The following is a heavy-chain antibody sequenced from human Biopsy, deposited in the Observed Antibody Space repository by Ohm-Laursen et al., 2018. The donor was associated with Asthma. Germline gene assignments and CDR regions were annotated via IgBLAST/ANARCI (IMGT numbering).Heavy chain of an antibody. D-gene: IGHD1-26*01. Sequence: SLRLSCAASGFTFSSYGMHWVRQAPGKGLDWVAVISFDGSNKNYTDSVKGRFTISRDNSRNTLHLQMNSLRVEDTAVYYCAKDVFPGWELRRGPDYWGQGTLVTVSS. CDR1: GFTFSSYG. CDR3: AKDVFPGWELRRGPDY. CDR2: ISFDGSNK. V-gene: IGHV3-30*18. J-gene: IGHJ4*02.